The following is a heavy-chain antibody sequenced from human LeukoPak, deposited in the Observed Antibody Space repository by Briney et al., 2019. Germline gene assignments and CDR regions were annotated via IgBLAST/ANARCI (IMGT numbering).Heavy chain of an antibody. V-gene: IGHV3-11*03. J-gene: IGHJ4*02. CDR1: GFIFRDYY. Sequence: PGGSLRLSCAASGFIFRDYYMSWVRQAPGKGLEWISYISTTGTYINYADSVKGRFTISRDNVKNSLYLQMNSLKTEDTAIYYCSTLYGSGSRYKNCFDYWGQGALVTVSS. CDR3: STLYGSGSRYKNCFDY. CDR2: ISTTGTYI. D-gene: IGHD3-10*01.